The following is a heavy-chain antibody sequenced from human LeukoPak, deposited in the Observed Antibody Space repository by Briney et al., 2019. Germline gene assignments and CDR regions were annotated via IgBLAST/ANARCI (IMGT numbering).Heavy chain of an antibody. CDR3: AASTYYYDSSGFDP. CDR2: IYYSGST. CDR1: GGSISSYY. J-gene: IGHJ5*02. D-gene: IGHD3-22*01. V-gene: IGHV4-59*08. Sequence: SKTLSLTCTVSGGSISSYYWSWIRQPPGKGLEWIGYIYYSGSTNYNPSLKSRVTISVDTSKNQFSLKLSSVTAADTAVYYCAASTYYYDSSGFDPWGQGTLVTVSS.